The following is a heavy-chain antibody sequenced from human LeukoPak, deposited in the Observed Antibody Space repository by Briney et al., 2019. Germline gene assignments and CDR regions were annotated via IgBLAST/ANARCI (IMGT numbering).Heavy chain of an antibody. CDR2: INQDGTEK. J-gene: IGHJ4*02. V-gene: IGHV3-7*04. CDR3: ARDCSRISCYADF. CDR1: GFTFSTYW. D-gene: IGHD2-2*01. Sequence: PGGSLRLSCAASGFTFSTYWMTWVRQAPGKGLEWVANINQDGTEKNYVDSVKGRFTISRDNAKNSLYLQMNSLRAEDTAVYYCARDCSRISCYADFWGQGTLVTVSS.